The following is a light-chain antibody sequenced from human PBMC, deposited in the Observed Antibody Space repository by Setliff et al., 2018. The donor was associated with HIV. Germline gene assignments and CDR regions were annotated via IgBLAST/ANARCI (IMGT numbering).Light chain of an antibody. J-gene: IGLJ1*01. CDR1: TSDVGGYNY. CDR2: DVT. Sequence: QSALAQPASVSGSPGQSITISCTGTTSDVGGYNYVSWYQQHPGKAPKLMIYDVTNRPSVISDRFSGSKSANTASLTISGLQADDEADYYCSSYTSTSTRVFGTGTKVTVL. V-gene: IGLV2-14*03. CDR3: SSYTSTSTRV.